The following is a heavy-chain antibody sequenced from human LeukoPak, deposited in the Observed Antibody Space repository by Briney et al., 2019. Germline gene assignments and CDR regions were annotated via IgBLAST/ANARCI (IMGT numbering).Heavy chain of an antibody. CDR2: INPNSGGT. CDR1: GYTFTGYY. CDR3: ARAHIVVVPAAIGY. D-gene: IGHD2-2*01. V-gene: IGHV1-2*02. Sequence: ASVKVSCKASGYTFTGYYMHWVRQAPGQRLEWMGWINPNSGGTNYAQKFQGRVTMTRDTSISTAYMELSRLRSDDTAVYYCARAHIVVVPAAIGYWGQGTLVTVSS. J-gene: IGHJ4*02.